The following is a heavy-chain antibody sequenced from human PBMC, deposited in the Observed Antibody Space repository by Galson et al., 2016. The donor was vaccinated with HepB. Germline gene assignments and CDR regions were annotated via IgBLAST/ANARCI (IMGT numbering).Heavy chain of an antibody. Sequence: SLRLSCAASGFTFTAYWMTWVRQAPGKGPEWVANINYDGSGKYYVDSAKGRFTISRDNAQNSVFLQMDSLRVEDTAMYFCMSGYTSGIWGQGTMVTVSS. CDR2: INYDGSGK. CDR1: GFTFTAYW. CDR3: MSGYTSGI. V-gene: IGHV3-7*01. J-gene: IGHJ3*02. D-gene: IGHD6-13*01.